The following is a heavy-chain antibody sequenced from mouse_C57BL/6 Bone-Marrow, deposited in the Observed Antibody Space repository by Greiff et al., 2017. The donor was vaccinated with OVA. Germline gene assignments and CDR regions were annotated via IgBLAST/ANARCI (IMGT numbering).Heavy chain of an antibody. CDR3: ARVTAQAPMDY. CDR1: GYTFTSYW. D-gene: IGHD3-2*02. V-gene: IGHV1-69*01. CDR2: IDPSDSYT. Sequence: VKLQQPGAELVMPGASVKLSCKASGYTFTSYWMHWVKQRPGQGLEWIGEIDPSDSYTNYNQKFKGKSTLTVDKSSSTAYMQLSSLTSEDSAVYYCARVTAQAPMDYWGQGTSVTVSS. J-gene: IGHJ4*01.